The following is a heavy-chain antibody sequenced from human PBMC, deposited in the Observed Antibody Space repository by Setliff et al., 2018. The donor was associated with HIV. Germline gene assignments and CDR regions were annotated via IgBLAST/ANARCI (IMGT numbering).Heavy chain of an antibody. CDR1: GGSIGTYY. D-gene: IGHD6-13*01. V-gene: IGHV4-59*08. J-gene: IGHJ3*02. CDR3: ARQSRWDEPFDI. CDR2: IDYSGST. Sequence: SETMSLTCTLSGGSIGTYYWSWLRQPPGKRLEWIGYIDYSGSTNYNPSLKSRVSISVDTSKNQFSLKLSSVTAADTAVYYCARQSRWDEPFDIWGQGTMVTVS.